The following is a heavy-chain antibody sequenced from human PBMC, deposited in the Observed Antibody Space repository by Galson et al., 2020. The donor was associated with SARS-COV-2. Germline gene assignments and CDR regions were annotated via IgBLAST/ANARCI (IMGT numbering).Heavy chain of an antibody. CDR2: IYTSGST. Sequence: SETLSLTCTVSGGSISSGSYYWSWIRQPAGKGLEWIGRIYTSGSTNYNPSLKSRVTISVDTSKNQFSLKLSSVTAADTAVYYCARGGAPSLYDMVEIDAFDIWGQGTMVTVSS. J-gene: IGHJ3*02. D-gene: IGHD3-22*01. V-gene: IGHV4-61*02. CDR3: ARGGAPSLYDMVEIDAFDI. CDR1: GGSISSGSYY.